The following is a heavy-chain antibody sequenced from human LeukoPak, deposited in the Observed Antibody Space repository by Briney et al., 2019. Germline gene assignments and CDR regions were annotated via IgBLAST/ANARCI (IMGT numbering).Heavy chain of an antibody. Sequence: ASVKVSCKTSGYSFTTYGVSWVRQAPGQRLEWMGWISGSNGNTNYLQSLQGRVTMTTDTSTSTAYMELRSLRSDDTAVYYCARKSQGYCSSTSCYENWFDPWGQGTLVTVSS. D-gene: IGHD2-2*01. V-gene: IGHV1-18*01. CDR1: GYSFTTYG. CDR2: ISGSNGNT. CDR3: ARKSQGYCSSTSCYENWFDP. J-gene: IGHJ5*02.